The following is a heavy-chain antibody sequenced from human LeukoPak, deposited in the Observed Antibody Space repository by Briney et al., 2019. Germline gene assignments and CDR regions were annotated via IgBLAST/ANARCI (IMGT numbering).Heavy chain of an antibody. V-gene: IGHV1-69*13. CDR2: IIPIFGTA. J-gene: IGHJ4*02. CDR1: GGTFSSYA. CDR3: ARSDCSSTSCPLPY. Sequence: ASVKVSCEASGGTFSSYAISWVRQAPGQGLEWMGGIIPIFGTANYAQKFQGRVTITADESTNTAYMELSSLRSEDTAVYYCARSDCSSTSCPLPYWGQGTLVTVSS. D-gene: IGHD2-2*01.